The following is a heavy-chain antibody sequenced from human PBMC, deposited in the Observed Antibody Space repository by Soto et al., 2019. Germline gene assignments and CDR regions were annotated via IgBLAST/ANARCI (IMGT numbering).Heavy chain of an antibody. Sequence: PGGSLRLPCAPSGFIYSSYWMSWVRQSPGKGLAWVANINQDGREKYYVDAVKGRFTIDRNNAKDSLYLHLNSLRAEDPAASYCATSRSPFDYWGQ. CDR3: ATSRSPFDY. CDR2: INQDGREK. V-gene: IGHV3-7*01. CDR1: GFIYSSYW. D-gene: IGHD3-10*01. J-gene: IGHJ4*02.